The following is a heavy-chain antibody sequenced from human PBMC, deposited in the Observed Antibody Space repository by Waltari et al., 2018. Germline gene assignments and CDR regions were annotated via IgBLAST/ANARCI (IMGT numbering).Heavy chain of an antibody. CDR3: ARDGSFDF. V-gene: IGHV1-2*02. Sequence: FSDYYMHGVRQGPGLGLEWMGWINPNSESTKYAQKFHGSVTLTRDTSINTVYMELSSLGSDYTALYYCARDGSFDFWGQGTLVTVSP. CDR2: INPNSEST. CDR1: FSDYY. J-gene: IGHJ4*02.